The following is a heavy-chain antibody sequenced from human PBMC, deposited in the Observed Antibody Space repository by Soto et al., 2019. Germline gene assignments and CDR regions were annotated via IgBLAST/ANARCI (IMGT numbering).Heavy chain of an antibody. Sequence: QVQLRQWGAGLLKPSETLVLTCAVSGGSFTDYYWGWIRQSPGKGLEWIGEINHSASSTYNPSLASPVTILVDTTKKQFSLRLTSVTAADTAMYYCARGEYDSSGLYSWAPLGFDVWGQGTTVTVSS. J-gene: IGHJ6*02. CDR1: GGSFTDYY. D-gene: IGHD3-22*01. V-gene: IGHV4-34*01. CDR3: ARGEYDSSGLYSWAPLGFDV. CDR2: INHSASS.